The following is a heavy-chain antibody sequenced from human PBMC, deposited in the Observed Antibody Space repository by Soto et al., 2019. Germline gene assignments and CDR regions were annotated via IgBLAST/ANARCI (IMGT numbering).Heavy chain of an antibody. CDR3: ASLRSGWYGNY. J-gene: IGHJ4*02. D-gene: IGHD6-19*01. CDR1: GGSISSSSYY. CDR2: IYYSGST. Sequence: QLQLQESGPGLVKPSETLSLTCTVSGGSISSSSYYWGWIRQPPGKGLEWIGSIYYSGSTYYNPSLKSRVTISVDTSKNQFSLKLSSVTAADTAVYYCASLRSGWYGNYWGQGTLVTVSS. V-gene: IGHV4-39*01.